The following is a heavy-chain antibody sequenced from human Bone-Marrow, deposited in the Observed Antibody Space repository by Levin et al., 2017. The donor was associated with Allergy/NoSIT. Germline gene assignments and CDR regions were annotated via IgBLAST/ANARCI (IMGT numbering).Heavy chain of an antibody. CDR3: ARRYFDWLLYWG. CDR1: GGSFSGYY. CDR2: INHSGST. Sequence: PSETLSLTCAVYGGSFSGYYWSWIRQPPGKGLEWIGEINHSGSTNYNPSLKSRVTISVDTSKNQFSLKLSSVTAADTAVYYCARRYFDWLLYWGWGQGTLVTVSS. D-gene: IGHD3-9*01. J-gene: IGHJ4*02. V-gene: IGHV4-34*01.